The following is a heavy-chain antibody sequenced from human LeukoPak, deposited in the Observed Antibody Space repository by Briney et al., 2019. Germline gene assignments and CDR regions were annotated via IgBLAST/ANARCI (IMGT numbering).Heavy chain of an antibody. Sequence: GGSLRLSCAASGFTFSSYAMSWVRQAPGKGLEWVSAISSGGDTYYAGSVKGRFTISRDNSKNTLYLQMNSLRAEDTAVYYCAREGCSTITNCSPHFDYWGQGTLVTVSS. D-gene: IGHD2-2*01. J-gene: IGHJ4*02. V-gene: IGHV3-23*01. CDR2: ISSGGDT. CDR1: GFTFSSYA. CDR3: AREGCSTITNCSPHFDY.